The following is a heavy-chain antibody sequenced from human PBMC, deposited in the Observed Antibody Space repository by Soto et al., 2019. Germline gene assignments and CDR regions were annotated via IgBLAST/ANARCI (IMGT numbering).Heavy chain of an antibody. CDR1: GGTFSTYP. J-gene: IGHJ3*02. CDR3: AKGAGSSGSESASDI. CDR2: IIPILDIT. Sequence: QVQLVQSGAEVKKPGSSVKVSCKVSGGTFSTYPFTWVRQAPGQGLEWMGRIIPILDITDYSQKFQGRVTITADKSPGTAYMDLSSLRSEDTAVYYCAKGAGSSGSESASDIWGQGTMVTVSS. V-gene: IGHV1-69*02. D-gene: IGHD3-22*01.